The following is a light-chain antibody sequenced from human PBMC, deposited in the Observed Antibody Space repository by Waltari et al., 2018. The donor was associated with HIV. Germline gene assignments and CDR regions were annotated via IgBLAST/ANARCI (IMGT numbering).Light chain of an antibody. Sequence: EIVMTQSPATLSVSPGDRATLSCRASQSVSSNLAWYQQKPGQAPRPLIYGASTRATGIPARFSGSGSGTEFTLTISSLQSEDVAVYYCQQYNNWPLFGPGTKVDIK. V-gene: IGKV3-15*01. CDR1: QSVSSN. CDR2: GAS. J-gene: IGKJ3*01. CDR3: QQYNNWPL.